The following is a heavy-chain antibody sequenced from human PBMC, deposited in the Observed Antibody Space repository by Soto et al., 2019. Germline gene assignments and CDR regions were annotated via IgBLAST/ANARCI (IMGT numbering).Heavy chain of an antibody. CDR2: INAGNGNT. D-gene: IGHD2-21*02. V-gene: IGHV1-3*05. J-gene: IGHJ4*02. CDR3: ARSIVVVTALDY. CDR1: GYTFTSYA. Sequence: QVQLVQSGAEEKKPGASVKVSCKASGYTFTSYAMHWVRQAPGQRLEWMGWINAGNGNTKYSQKFKGXVXXXRXSSASTAYMELSSLRSEDTAVYYCARSIVVVTALDYWGQGTLVTVSS.